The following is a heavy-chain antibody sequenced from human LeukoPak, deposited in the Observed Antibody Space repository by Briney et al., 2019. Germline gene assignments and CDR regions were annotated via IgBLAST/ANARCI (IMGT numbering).Heavy chain of an antibody. CDR2: INPNSGGT. CDR3: ARDYYDSSGYSVDY. V-gene: IGHV1-2*02. J-gene: IGHJ4*02. D-gene: IGHD3-22*01. CDR1: GYTFTGYY. Sequence: ASVKVSCKASGYTFTGYYMHWVRQAPGQGLEWMGWINPNSGGTNYAQKFQGRVTMTRDTSISTAYMELSRLRSDDTAVCYCARDYYDSSGYSVDYWGQGTLVTVSS.